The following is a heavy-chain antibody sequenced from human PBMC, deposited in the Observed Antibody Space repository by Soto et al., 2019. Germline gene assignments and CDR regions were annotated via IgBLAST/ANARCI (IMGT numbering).Heavy chain of an antibody. V-gene: IGHV4-34*01. CDR3: ARRNYYDSSGYYYRFLDHFED. CDR2: INHSGST. CDR1: GGSFSGYY. D-gene: IGHD3-22*01. Sequence: SETLSLTCAVYGGSFSGYYCSWIRQPPWKGLEWIGEINHSGSTNYNPSLKSRVTISVDTSKNQFSLKLSSVTAADTAVYYCARRNYYDSSGYYYRFLDHFEDWGQGNLGTVSS. J-gene: IGHJ4*02.